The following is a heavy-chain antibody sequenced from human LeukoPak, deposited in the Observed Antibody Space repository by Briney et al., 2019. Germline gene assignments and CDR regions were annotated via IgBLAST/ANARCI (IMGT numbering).Heavy chain of an antibody. D-gene: IGHD3-10*01. CDR1: GYTLSSKW. CDR3: ARDRDGPGTSLDY. J-gene: IGHJ4*02. CDR2: INLDGSEK. V-gene: IGHV3-7*04. Sequence: GGCLLLACSASGYTLSSKWMSWGRQAPGKGLEWVANINLDGSEKYYADSVKGRFTISRDNAKSSLYLQMNSLRAEDTAIYYCARDRDGPGTSLDYWGQGTLVTVSS.